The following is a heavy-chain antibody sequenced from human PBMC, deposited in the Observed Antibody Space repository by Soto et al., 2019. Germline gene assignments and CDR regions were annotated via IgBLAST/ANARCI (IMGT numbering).Heavy chain of an antibody. CDR3: ARVRQGCSANNCYFDP. D-gene: IGHD1-1*01. J-gene: IGHJ5*01. CDR2: VHISGHS. Sequence: SETLSLTCTLSGGSVRAPDWWNWVRQSPDKGLEWIAEVHISGHSNYNPSLRSRVSVSIDSSKNQFYPNLNSVTAADTAIYYCARVRQGCSANNCYFDPWGQGTQVTVSS. CDR1: GGSVRAPDW. V-gene: IGHV4-4*02.